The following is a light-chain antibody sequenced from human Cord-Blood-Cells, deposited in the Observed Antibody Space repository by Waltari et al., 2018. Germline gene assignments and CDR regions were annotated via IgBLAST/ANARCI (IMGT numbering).Light chain of an antibody. V-gene: IGKV1-39*01. J-gene: IGKJ2*01. CDR1: QSISSY. CDR3: QQSYSTPYT. CDR2: AAS. Sequence: ILMTQSPSSLSASVGDRVTITCRASQSISSYLNWNQQKPGKAPKLLIYAASSLQSGVPSRFSGSGSGTDFTLTISSLQPEDFATYYCQQSYSTPYTFGQGTKLEIK.